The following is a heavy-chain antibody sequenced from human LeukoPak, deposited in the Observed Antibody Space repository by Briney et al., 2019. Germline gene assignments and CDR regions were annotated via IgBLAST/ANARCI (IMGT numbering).Heavy chain of an antibody. D-gene: IGHD6-13*01. CDR3: AREVAAAGLDY. J-gene: IGHJ4*02. V-gene: IGHV3-33*01. Sequence: GGSLRLSCAASGFTFSSYGMHWVRQAPGKGLEWVAVIWYDGSNKYYADSVKGRFTISRDNSKNTLCLQMNSLRAEDTAVYYCAREVAAAGLDYWGQGTLVTVSS. CDR2: IWYDGSNK. CDR1: GFTFSSYG.